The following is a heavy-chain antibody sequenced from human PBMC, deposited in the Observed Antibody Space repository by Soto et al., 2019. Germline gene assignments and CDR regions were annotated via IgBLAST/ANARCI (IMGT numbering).Heavy chain of an antibody. CDR1: GFTFGDYA. Sequence: TGGSLRLSCTASGFTFGDYAMSWFRQAPGKGLEWVGFIRSKAYGGTTEYAASVKGRFTISRDDSKSIAYLQMNSLKTEDTAVYYCTSPAAAGPLNENNWFDPWGQGTLVTVSS. CDR3: TSPAAAGPLNENNWFDP. V-gene: IGHV3-49*03. CDR2: IRSKAYGGTT. J-gene: IGHJ5*02. D-gene: IGHD6-13*01.